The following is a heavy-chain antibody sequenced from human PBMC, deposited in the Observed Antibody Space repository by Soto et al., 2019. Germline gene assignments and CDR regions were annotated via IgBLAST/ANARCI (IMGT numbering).Heavy chain of an antibody. D-gene: IGHD3-3*01. CDR1: GYTFTSYD. V-gene: IGHV1-8*01. CDR2: MNPNSGNT. Sequence: QVQLVQSGAEVKKPGASVKVSCKASGYTFTSYDINWVRQATGQGLEWMGWMNPNSGNTGYEQKFQGRVTMTRNTSISTAYMELSSLRSEDTAVYYCARVYYDFWSGYPNIDYWGQGTLVTVSS. J-gene: IGHJ4*02. CDR3: ARVYYDFWSGYPNIDY.